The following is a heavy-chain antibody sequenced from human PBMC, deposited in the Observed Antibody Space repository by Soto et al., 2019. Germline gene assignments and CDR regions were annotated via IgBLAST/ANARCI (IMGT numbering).Heavy chain of an antibody. CDR2: INPNSGGT. V-gene: IGHV1-2*04. J-gene: IGHJ3*02. Sequence: QVQLVQSGAEVKKPGASVKVSCKASGYTFTGYYMHWVRQAPGQGLEWMGWINPNSGGTNYAQKFQGWVTMTRDTSISTAYMELSRLRSDDTAVYYCARVATAALADDAFDIWGQGTIVTVSS. CDR3: ARVATAALADDAFDI. D-gene: IGHD6-13*01. CDR1: GYTFTGYY.